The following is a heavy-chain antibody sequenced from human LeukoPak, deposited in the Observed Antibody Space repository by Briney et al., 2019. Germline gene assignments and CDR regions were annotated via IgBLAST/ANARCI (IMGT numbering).Heavy chain of an antibody. J-gene: IGHJ4*02. D-gene: IGHD6-13*01. CDR2: IYPGDSDT. V-gene: IGHV5-51*01. CDR1: GYSFTSYW. CDR3: ASFDSYSSPFDY. Sequence: GESLKISCNGAGYSFTSYWIGWVRHMPGKDLEWMGIIYPGDSDTRYNPSFQGQVTISADKSISTAYLQWSSLKASDTAMYYCASFDSYSSPFDYWGQGTLVTVSS.